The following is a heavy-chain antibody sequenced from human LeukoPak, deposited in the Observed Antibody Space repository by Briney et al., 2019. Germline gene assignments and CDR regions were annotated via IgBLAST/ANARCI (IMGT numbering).Heavy chain of an antibody. J-gene: IGHJ4*02. CDR2: TSGSGGST. D-gene: IGHD1-7*01. V-gene: IGHV3-23*01. Sequence: GGSLRLSCADSAFTFSSYAMRWVRQVPGKGLEWVSATSGSGGSTYYADSVKGRFTISRDNSKNTLYLQMNSLRAEDTAVYYCAKDGVRYNWNLGYFDYWGQGTLVTVSS. CDR1: AFTFSSYA. CDR3: AKDGVRYNWNLGYFDY.